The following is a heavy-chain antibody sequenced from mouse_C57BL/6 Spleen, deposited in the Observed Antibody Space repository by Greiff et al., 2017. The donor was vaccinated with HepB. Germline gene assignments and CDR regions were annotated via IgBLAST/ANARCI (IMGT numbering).Heavy chain of an antibody. V-gene: IGHV1-42*01. Sequence: EVQLQESGPELVKPGASVKISCKASGYSFTGYYMNWVKQSPEKSLEWIGEINPSTGGTTYNQKFKAKATLTVDKSSSTAYLQLKSLTSEDSAVYYCARSDYDEDYWGQCTTLTVSS. CDR3: ARSDYDEDY. D-gene: IGHD2-4*01. CDR1: GYSFTGYY. CDR2: INPSTGGT. J-gene: IGHJ2*01.